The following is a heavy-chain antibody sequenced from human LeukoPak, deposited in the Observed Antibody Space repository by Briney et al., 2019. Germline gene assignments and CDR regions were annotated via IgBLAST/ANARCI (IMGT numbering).Heavy chain of an antibody. D-gene: IGHD2-2*01. J-gene: IGHJ4*02. CDR3: ARHEKKYCSSTSCYLDY. Sequence: SVKVSCKASGGTFISYAISWVRQAPGQGLEWMGGIIPIFGTANYAQKFQGRVTITADESTSTAYMELSSLRSEDTAVYYCARHEKKYCSSTSCYLDYWGQGTLVTVSS. CDR2: IIPIFGTA. CDR1: GGTFISYA. V-gene: IGHV1-69*01.